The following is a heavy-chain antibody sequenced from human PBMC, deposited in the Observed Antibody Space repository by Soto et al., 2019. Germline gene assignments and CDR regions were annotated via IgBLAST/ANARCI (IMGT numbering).Heavy chain of an antibody. CDR2: IIPIFGTA. V-gene: IGHV1-69*13. Sequence: SVKVSCKASGGTFSSYAISWVRQAPGQGLEWMGGIIPIFGTANYAQKFQGRVTITADESTSTAYMELSSLKSEDTALYYCARAAKRVFYDDSGDSGRSHAFDPWGQGTPVTVSS. J-gene: IGHJ5*02. CDR3: ARAAKRVFYDDSGDSGRSHAFDP. D-gene: IGHD3-22*01. CDR1: GGTFSSYA.